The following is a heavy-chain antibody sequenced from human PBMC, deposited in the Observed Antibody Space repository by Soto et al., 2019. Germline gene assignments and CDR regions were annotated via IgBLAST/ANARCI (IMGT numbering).Heavy chain of an antibody. CDR3: ARQSVNTMIVVTTSWFDP. CDR2: IYYSGST. V-gene: IGHV4-39*01. D-gene: IGHD3-22*01. Sequence: SETLSLTCTVSGGSISSSSYYWGWIRQPPGKGLEWIGSIYYSGSTYYNPSLKSRVTISVDTSKNQFSLKLSSVTAADTAVYYCARQSVNTMIVVTTSWFDPWGQGTLVTVSS. CDR1: GGSISSSSYY. J-gene: IGHJ5*02.